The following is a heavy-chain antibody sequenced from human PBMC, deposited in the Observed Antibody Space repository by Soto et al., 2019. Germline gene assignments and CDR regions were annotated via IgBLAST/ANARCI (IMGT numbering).Heavy chain of an antibody. CDR3: ARDRVYCSSTSCPESEFDY. D-gene: IGHD2-2*01. Sequence: GASVKVSCKASGYTFTSYAMHWVRQAPGQRLEWMGWINAGNGNTKYSQKFQGRVTITRDTSASTAYMELSSLRSEDTAVYYCARDRVYCSSTSCPESEFDYWGQGTLVTVSS. J-gene: IGHJ4*02. CDR1: GYTFTSYA. V-gene: IGHV1-3*01. CDR2: INAGNGNT.